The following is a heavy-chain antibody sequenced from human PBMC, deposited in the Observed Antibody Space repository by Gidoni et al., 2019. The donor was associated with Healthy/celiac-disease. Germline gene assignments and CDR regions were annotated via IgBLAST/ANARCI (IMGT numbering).Heavy chain of an antibody. CDR2: TSGSGGST. Sequence: EVQLLESGGGLVQPGGSLRLSCEASGLTFSSYASSWVRQAPGQGLEWVSATSGSGGSTYYSDSVKGLFTISRDNSKNTLYLQMNSLRAEDTAVYYCAKEACRDGYNPYSDLWGRGTLVTVSS. V-gene: IGHV3-23*01. D-gene: IGHD5-12*01. J-gene: IGHJ2*01. CDR1: GLTFSSYA. CDR3: AKEACRDGYNPYSDL.